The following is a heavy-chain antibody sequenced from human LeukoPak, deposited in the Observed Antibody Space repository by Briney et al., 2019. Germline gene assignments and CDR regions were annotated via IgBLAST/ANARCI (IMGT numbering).Heavy chain of an antibody. CDR2: IYYSGST. J-gene: IGHJ5*02. D-gene: IGHD6-25*01. V-gene: IGHV4-61*01. CDR1: GGSISSSSYY. Sequence: SETLSLTCTVSGGSISSSSYYWSWIRQPPGKGLEWIGYIYYSGSTNYNPSLKSRVTISVDTSKNQFSLKLSSVTAADTAVYYCAREGSSGWKYNWFDPWGQGTLVTVSS. CDR3: AREGSSGWKYNWFDP.